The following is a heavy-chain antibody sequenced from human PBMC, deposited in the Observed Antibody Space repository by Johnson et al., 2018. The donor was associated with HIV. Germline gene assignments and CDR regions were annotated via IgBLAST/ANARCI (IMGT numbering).Heavy chain of an antibody. CDR1: GFTFSSYD. Sequence: VQLVESGGGLKQPGGSLRLSCAASGFTFSSYDMHWVRQATGKGLEWVSTIGTAGDTYYPGSVKGRFTVSREHAKNSLYLQMNSLRAEDTALYYCARDGPSGEYYSFWSGPLGSRHALDIWGQGTMVTVSS. CDR2: IGTAGDT. J-gene: IGHJ3*02. V-gene: IGHV3-13*01. CDR3: ARDGPSGEYYSFWSGPLGSRHALDI. D-gene: IGHD3-3*01.